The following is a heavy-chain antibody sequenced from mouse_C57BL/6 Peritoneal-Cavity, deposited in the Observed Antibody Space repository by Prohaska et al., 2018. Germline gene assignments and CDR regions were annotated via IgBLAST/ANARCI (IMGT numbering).Heavy chain of an antibody. CDR1: GFTFTDSY. CDR2: IRTLAHCYPM. CDR3: ARSTVVFLC. Sequence: EVMLLESGGGLVHHGGSLSLSCAVPGFTFTDSYLSWVRQPQGKARAWFGSIRTLAHCYPMEYSAMVKGLFTHSRDNSQSCLYLQLNALRAEHSATHYFARSTVVFLCWGKGATLTVSS. V-gene: IGHV7-3*01. J-gene: IGHJ2*01. D-gene: IGHD1-1*01.